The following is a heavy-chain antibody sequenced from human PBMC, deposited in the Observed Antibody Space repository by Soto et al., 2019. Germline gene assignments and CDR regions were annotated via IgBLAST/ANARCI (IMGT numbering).Heavy chain of an antibody. J-gene: IGHJ5*02. D-gene: IGHD3-3*01. V-gene: IGHV4-39*01. CDR1: GGSISSSSYY. CDR3: ARHVRFLEWLLDNWFDP. CDR2: IYYSGST. Sequence: QLQLQESGPGLVKPSETLSLTCTVSGGSISSSSYYWGWIRQPPGKGLEWIGSIYYSGSTYYNPSLKSRVTISVDTSKNQFSLKLSSVTAADTAVYYCARHVRFLEWLLDNWFDPWGQGTLVTVSS.